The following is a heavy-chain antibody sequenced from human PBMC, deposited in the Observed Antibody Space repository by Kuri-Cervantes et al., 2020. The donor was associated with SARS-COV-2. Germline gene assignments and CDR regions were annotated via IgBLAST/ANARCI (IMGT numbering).Heavy chain of an antibody. CDR2: ISGSGGST. CDR1: GFTFSSYA. V-gene: IGHV3-23*01. D-gene: IGHD4-17*01. Sequence: GESLKISCAASGFTFSSYAMSWVRQAPGKGLEWVSGISGSGGSTYYADSVEGRFTISRDNAKNTLYLQMNSLRAEDTAVYYCASLYGDFDYWGQGTLVTVSS. J-gene: IGHJ4*02. CDR3: ASLYGDFDY.